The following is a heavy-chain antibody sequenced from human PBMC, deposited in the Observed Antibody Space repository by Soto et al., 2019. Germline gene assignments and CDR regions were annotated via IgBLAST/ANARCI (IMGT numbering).Heavy chain of an antibody. CDR1: GGSISSPGYS. V-gene: IGHV4-30-2*01. Sequence: PSETLSLTCSVSGGSISSPGYSWSWIRQPPGKGLEWIGYIYYGGRTFYNPSLKSRVTIDRSDNQFSLRLSSVTAADTAVYYCARAAGAVPAASGMDVWGQGTTVTVSS. J-gene: IGHJ6*02. CDR3: ARAAGAVPAASGMDV. CDR2: IYYGGRT. D-gene: IGHD2-2*01.